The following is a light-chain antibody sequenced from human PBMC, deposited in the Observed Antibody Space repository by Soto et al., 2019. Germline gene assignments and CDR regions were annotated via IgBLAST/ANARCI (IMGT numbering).Light chain of an antibody. CDR1: SSDVGGYNY. CDR2: DVS. V-gene: IGLV2-14*01. CDR3: SSYTSSSTLV. Sequence: QSALTQPASVSGSPGQSIPISCTGTSSDVGGYNYVSWYQQHPGKAPKLMIYDVSNRPSGVSNRFSGSKSGNMASLTISGLQAEDEAEYYCSSYTSSSTLVFGGGTKLTVL. J-gene: IGLJ3*02.